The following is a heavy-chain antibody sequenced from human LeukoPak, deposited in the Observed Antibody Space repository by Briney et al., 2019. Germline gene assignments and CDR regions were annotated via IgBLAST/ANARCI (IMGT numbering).Heavy chain of an antibody. Sequence: QPGGSLRLSCEVSGFTFDDFAMHWVRQVPGKGLQWLSSISWDSGTIRYADSVEGRFTISRDNANNSLFLQMNNLRRDDTALYYCVKDVSFTLDLRTEAFDLWGQGTIVSVSS. J-gene: IGHJ3*01. D-gene: IGHD1-14*01. CDR3: VKDVSFTLDLRTEAFDL. V-gene: IGHV3-9*01. CDR2: ISWDSGTI. CDR1: GFTFDDFA.